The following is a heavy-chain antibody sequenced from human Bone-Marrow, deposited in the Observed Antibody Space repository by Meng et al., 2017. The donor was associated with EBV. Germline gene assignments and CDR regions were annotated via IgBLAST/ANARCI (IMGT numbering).Heavy chain of an antibody. V-gene: IGHV1-69*01. J-gene: IGHJ5*02. Sequence: AEVKKPGSSVKVSCKVSGDTFGYYTISWVRQAPGQGPEWMGGIIPSYGTTSYAQKFQGRVTISADESTTTAYMELRSLTLDDTAVYYCARESPDRSTDPWGQGTLVTVSS. CDR1: GDTFGYYT. CDR2: IIPSYGTT. CDR3: ARESPDRSTDP.